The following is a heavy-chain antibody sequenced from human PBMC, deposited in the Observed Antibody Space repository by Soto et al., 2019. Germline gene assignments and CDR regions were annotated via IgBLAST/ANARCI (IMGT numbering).Heavy chain of an antibody. CDR3: QGAWLDY. CDR1: GFPFSSYD. Sequence: EVQVLESGGGLVQPGGSLRLSCAASGFPFSSYDMSWVRQAPGKGLEWVSVIWHRDGNTYYADSVKGRFTISRDNSKNTLYLQMNSLRAEETAVYCTQGAWLDYWGQGTLVTVSS. CDR2: IWHRDGNT. D-gene: IGHD1-26*01. J-gene: IGHJ4*02. V-gene: IGHV3-23*01.